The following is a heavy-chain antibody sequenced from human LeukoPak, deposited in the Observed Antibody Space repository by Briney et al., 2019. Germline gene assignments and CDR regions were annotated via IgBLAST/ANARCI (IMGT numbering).Heavy chain of an antibody. J-gene: IGHJ4*02. CDR2: ISWNSGSI. D-gene: IGHD1-26*01. Sequence: GGSLRLSCAASGFTFDDYAMHWVRQAPGKGLEWVSGISWNSGSIGYADSVKGRFTISRDNAKNSLYLQMNSLRAEDTALYYCASSLGGFDYFDYWGQGTLVTVSS. V-gene: IGHV3-9*01. CDR3: ASSLGGFDYFDY. CDR1: GFTFDDYA.